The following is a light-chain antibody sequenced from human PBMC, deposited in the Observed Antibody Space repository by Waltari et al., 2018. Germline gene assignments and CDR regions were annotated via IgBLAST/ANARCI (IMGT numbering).Light chain of an antibody. Sequence: EIVLTQSPGTLYLSPVEKVTLSCRASQSVGLKYLAWYQQTPGQGPRLLIYGASIRATGIPDRFSVSGSGTDFSLSISGVEPEDFSVYYCHHYGSSPFTFRQATNLEI. J-gene: IGKJ2*01. V-gene: IGKV3-20*01. CDR1: QSVGLKY. CDR2: GAS. CDR3: HHYGSSPFT.